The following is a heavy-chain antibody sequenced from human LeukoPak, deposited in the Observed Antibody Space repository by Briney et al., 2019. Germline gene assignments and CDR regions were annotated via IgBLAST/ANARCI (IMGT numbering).Heavy chain of an antibody. Sequence: GGSLRLSCAASGFTFTHYAMHWVRQAPGKGLEWGTVISHDGSNKYNADSVKGRFTISRDNSNTPLYLQMNSLTPEDTAVYYCARGRSLEYCIDSNCYAHAGVWGQGTLVTVSS. D-gene: IGHD2/OR15-2a*01. CDR2: ISHDGSNK. CDR3: ARGRSLEYCIDSNCYAHAGV. J-gene: IGHJ4*02. CDR1: GFTFTHYA. V-gene: IGHV3-30*04.